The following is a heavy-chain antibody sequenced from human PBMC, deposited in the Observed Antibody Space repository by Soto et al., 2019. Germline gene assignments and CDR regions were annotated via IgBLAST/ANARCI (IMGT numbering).Heavy chain of an antibody. J-gene: IGHJ6*02. CDR3: ASPPGIAVAGTGDYYGMAV. CDR1: GFTFSSYW. CDR2: IKQDGSEK. Sequence: EVQLVESGGGLVQPGGSLRLSCAASGFTFSSYWMSWVRQAPGKGLEWVANIKQDGSEKYYVDSVKGRFTNSRDNAKNSLYLQMNSLRAEDTAVYYCASPPGIAVAGTGDYYGMAVWGQGTTVTVSS. D-gene: IGHD6-19*01. V-gene: IGHV3-7*01.